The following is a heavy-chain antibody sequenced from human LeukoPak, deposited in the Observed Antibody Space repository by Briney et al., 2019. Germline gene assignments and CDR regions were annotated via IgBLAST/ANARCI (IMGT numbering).Heavy chain of an antibody. CDR3: ARLTGYVDY. V-gene: IGHV4-59*08. D-gene: IGHD3-9*01. J-gene: IGHJ4*02. CDR1: GASISSYY. CDR2: IYYSGST. Sequence: PSETLSLTCTVSGASISSYYWGWIRQPPWKGLEWIGYIYYSGSTNYNPSRKSRVTISVDTSKNQFSLKLSSVTAADTAVYYCARLTGYVDYWGQGTLVTVSS.